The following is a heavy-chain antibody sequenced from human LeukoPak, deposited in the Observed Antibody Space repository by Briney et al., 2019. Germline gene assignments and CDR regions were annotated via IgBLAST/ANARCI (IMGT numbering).Heavy chain of an antibody. V-gene: IGHV1-69*02. Sequence: AASVKVSCKASGGTFSSYTFSWVRQAPGQGLEWMGRIVPLLGIANYAQKFQGRVTITADKSTSTAYMELSSLRSEDTAVYYCARYCSGGSCSRDYYYGMDVWGQGTTVTVSS. CDR1: GGTFSSYT. D-gene: IGHD2-15*01. CDR3: ARYCSGGSCSRDYYYGMDV. CDR2: IVPLLGIA. J-gene: IGHJ6*02.